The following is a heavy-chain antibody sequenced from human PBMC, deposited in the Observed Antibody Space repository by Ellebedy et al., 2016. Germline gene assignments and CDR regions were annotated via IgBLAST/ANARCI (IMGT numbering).Heavy chain of an antibody. D-gene: IGHD3-9*01. Sequence: GESLKISCAASGFTVSSNYMSWVRQAPGKGLEWVSVIYSGGSTYYADSVKGRFTISRDNSKNTLYLQMNSLRAEDTAVYYCARERQGILNVWGQGTTVTVSS. CDR2: IYSGGST. J-gene: IGHJ6*02. V-gene: IGHV3-53*01. CDR3: ARERQGILNV. CDR1: GFTVSSNY.